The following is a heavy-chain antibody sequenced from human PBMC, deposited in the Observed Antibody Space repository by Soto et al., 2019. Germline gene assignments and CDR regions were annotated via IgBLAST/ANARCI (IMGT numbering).Heavy chain of an antibody. V-gene: IGHV4-59*01. CDR2: IYYSGST. D-gene: IGHD6-13*01. J-gene: IGHJ4*02. CDR1: GGSISSYY. CDR3: ARVGDGSSWYLYFDY. Sequence: SETLSLTCTVSGGSISSYYWSWIRQPPGKGLEWIGYIYYSGSTNYNPSLKGRVTISVDTSKNQFSLKLSSVTAADTAVYYCARVGDGSSWYLYFDYWGQGTLVTVSS.